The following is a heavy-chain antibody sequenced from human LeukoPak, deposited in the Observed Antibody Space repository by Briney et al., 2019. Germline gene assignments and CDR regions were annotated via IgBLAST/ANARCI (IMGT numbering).Heavy chain of an antibody. CDR2: ISYDGSNK. Sequence: GSLRLSCAASGFTFSSYAMHWVRQAPGKGLEWVAVISYDGSNKYYADSVKGRFTISRDNSKNTLYLQMNSLRAEDTAVYYCARDQRIQLWRTFDYWGQGTLVTVSS. J-gene: IGHJ4*02. CDR3: ARDQRIQLWRTFDY. V-gene: IGHV3-30*04. D-gene: IGHD5-18*01. CDR1: GFTFSSYA.